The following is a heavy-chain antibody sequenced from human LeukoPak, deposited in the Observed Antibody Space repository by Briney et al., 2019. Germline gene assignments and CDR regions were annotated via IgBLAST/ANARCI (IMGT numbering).Heavy chain of an antibody. CDR3: ARDRGPYCSGGSCYNY. CDR1: GFTFSSYS. CDR2: ISSSSSTI. D-gene: IGHD2-15*01. J-gene: IGHJ4*02. Sequence: PGGSLRLSCAASGFTFSSYSMNWGRQAPGKGLGWVSYISSSSSTIYYADSVKGRFTISRDNAKNSLYLQMNSLRAEDTAVYYCARDRGPYCSGGSCYNYWGQGTLVTVSS. V-gene: IGHV3-48*01.